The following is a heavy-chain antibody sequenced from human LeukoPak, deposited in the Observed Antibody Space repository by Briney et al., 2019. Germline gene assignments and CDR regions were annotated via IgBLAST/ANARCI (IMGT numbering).Heavy chain of an antibody. CDR3: AGDTSNYYDATGYYYGYYYMDV. J-gene: IGHJ6*03. V-gene: IGHV3-53*05. Sequence: PGGSLRLSCAASGFTVSSNYMSWVRQAPGKGLEWVSVIYSGGSTYYADSVKGRFTISRDNSKNTLYLQMNSLRAEDTAVYYCAGDTSNYYDATGYYYGYYYMDVWGKGTTVTVSS. D-gene: IGHD3-22*01. CDR1: GFTVSSNY. CDR2: IYSGGST.